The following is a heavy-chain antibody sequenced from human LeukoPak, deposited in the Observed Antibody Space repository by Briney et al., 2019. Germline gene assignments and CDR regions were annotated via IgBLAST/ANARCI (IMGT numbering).Heavy chain of an antibody. CDR3: TFLVREPQH. J-gene: IGHJ1*01. Sequence: GGSLRLSCAVSGFTFSQYYMGWVRQAPGKGLEWVAIIESDGSDRKYVDSVKGRFTISRGNAKNSLYLQMSSLTAEDTAIYFCTFLVREPQHWGRGTLVTVSS. D-gene: IGHD3-10*01. V-gene: IGHV3-7*01. CDR1: GFTFSQYY. CDR2: IESDGSDR.